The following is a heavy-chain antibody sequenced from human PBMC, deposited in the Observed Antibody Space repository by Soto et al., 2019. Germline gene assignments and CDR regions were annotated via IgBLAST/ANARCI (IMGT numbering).Heavy chain of an antibody. CDR3: AGTVLVATIKRPWDY. J-gene: IGHJ4*02. D-gene: IGHD5-12*01. Sequence: SVKVSCKASGGTFSSYAISWVRQAPGQGLEWMGGIIPIFGTANYAQKFQGRVTVTADESTSTAYMELSSLRSEDTAVYYCAGTVLVATIKRPWDYWGQGTLVTVSS. CDR2: IIPIFGTA. CDR1: GGTFSSYA. V-gene: IGHV1-69*13.